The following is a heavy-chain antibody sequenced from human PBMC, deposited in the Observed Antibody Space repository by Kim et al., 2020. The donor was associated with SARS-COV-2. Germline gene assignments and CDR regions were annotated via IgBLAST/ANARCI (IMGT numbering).Heavy chain of an antibody. D-gene: IGHD4-17*01. Sequence: SVKGRFTSSRDNSKNTLYLQMNSLRAEDTAVYYCARMGYGDYLARSYFDYWGQGTLVAVSS. V-gene: IGHV3-66*01. CDR3: ARMGYGDYLARSYFDY. J-gene: IGHJ4*02.